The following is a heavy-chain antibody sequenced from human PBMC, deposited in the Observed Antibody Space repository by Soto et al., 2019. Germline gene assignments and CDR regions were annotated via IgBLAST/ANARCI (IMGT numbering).Heavy chain of an antibody. CDR3: ATDSGLTYSYYYGMDV. V-gene: IGHV3-9*01. J-gene: IGHJ6*02. Sequence: PGGSLRLSCVASGFTFDDYAMHWVRQAPGKGLEWVSGISWNGVSIGYADSVKGRFTISRDNAKNSLYLQMTSLRVENTSLYYCATDSGLTYSYYYGMDVWGQGPTVTVSS. D-gene: IGHD2-21*01. CDR2: ISWNGVSI. CDR1: GFTFDDYA.